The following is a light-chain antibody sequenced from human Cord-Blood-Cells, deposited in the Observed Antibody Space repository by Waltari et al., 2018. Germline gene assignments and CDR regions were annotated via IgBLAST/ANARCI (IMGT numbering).Light chain of an antibody. CDR3: QQYNNWPWT. CDR1: QSVSSN. Sequence: EIVMTQSPATLSVSPGERATLSCRASQSVSSNLAWYQQKPGQAPRLLIYGASTRDTGIPARFSGSGSGTEFTLTISSLQSEDFAVYYCQQYNNWPWTFGQETKVEIK. J-gene: IGKJ1*01. CDR2: GAS. V-gene: IGKV3-15*01.